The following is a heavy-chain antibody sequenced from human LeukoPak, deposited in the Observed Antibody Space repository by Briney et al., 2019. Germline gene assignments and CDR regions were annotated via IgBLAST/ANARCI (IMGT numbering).Heavy chain of an antibody. CDR3: ARAAISKDGSGYFY. CDR2: ISTYNGNT. V-gene: IGHV1-18*01. Sequence: ASVKVSCKASGYTFTGYDINWVRQATGQGLEWMGWISTYNGNTNYAQKVQGRVTMTTDTSSSTAYMELRSLRSDDTAVYYCARAAISKDGSGYFYWGQGTLVTVSS. CDR1: GYTFTGYD. D-gene: IGHD3-22*01. J-gene: IGHJ4*02.